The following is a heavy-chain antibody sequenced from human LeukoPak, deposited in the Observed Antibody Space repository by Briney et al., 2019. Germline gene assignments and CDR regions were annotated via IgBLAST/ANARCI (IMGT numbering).Heavy chain of an antibody. CDR1: GFSFSSYA. D-gene: IGHD6-13*01. CDR2: ISYDGSNK. CDR3: ARDRGAAAGTGYFDC. Sequence: GRSLRLSCAASGFSFSSYAMHWVRQAPGKGLEWVALISYDGSNKYYADSVKGRFTISRDNSKSTLYMQMNSLRAEDTAVYYCARDRGAAAGTGYFDCWGQGTLDTVSS. V-gene: IGHV3-30-3*01. J-gene: IGHJ4*02.